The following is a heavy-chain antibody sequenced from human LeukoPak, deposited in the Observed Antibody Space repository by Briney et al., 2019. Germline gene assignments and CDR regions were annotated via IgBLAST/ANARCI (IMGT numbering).Heavy chain of an antibody. Sequence: SQTLSLTCDVSGDSVSSKNGAWNWIRQSPSRGLEWLGRTYYRSKWYNDYAESMEGRMTISQDTSKNQYSLHLNSVTPDDTAMYYCARDLGTTGWHTFDYWGQGTLVTVSS. CDR3: ARDLGTTGWHTFDY. CDR2: TYYRSKWYN. CDR1: GDSVSSKNGA. J-gene: IGHJ4*02. D-gene: IGHD6-19*01. V-gene: IGHV6-1*01.